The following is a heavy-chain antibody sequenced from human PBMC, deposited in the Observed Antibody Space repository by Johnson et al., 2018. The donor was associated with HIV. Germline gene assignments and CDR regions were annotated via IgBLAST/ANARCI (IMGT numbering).Heavy chain of an antibody. V-gene: IGHV3-30*02. CDR1: GFTFSNYG. D-gene: IGHD6-13*01. CDR3: GKDLGGKMADSSSWYLGGGDGIDI. CDR2: IRYDESNE. J-gene: IGHJ3*02. Sequence: MQLVESGGGVVQPGGSLRLSCAASGFTFSNYGMYWVRQAPGKGLEWVAFIRYDESNEYYADSVKGRFTISRDNSKNTLYLQMSGLRVEDTAVYYCGKDLGGKMADSSSWYLGGGDGIDIWGQGTMVTVSS.